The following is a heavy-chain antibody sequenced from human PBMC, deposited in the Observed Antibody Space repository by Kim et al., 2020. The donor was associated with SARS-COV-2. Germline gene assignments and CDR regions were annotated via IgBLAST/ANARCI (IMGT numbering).Heavy chain of an antibody. CDR2: IWYDGSNK. D-gene: IGHD2-8*01. V-gene: IGHV3-33*06. CDR3: AKDWGYCTNGVCYGEIDYYYYGMDV. J-gene: IGHJ6*02. CDR1: GFTFSSYA. Sequence: GGSLRLSCAASGFTFSSYAMHWVRQAPGKGLEWVAVIWYDGSNKYYADSVKGRFTISRDNSKNTLYLQMNSLRAEDTAVYYCAKDWGYCTNGVCYGEIDYYYYGMDVWGQGTTVTVSS.